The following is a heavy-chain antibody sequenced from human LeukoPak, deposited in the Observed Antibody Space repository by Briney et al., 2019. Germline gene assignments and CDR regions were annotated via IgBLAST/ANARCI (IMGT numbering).Heavy chain of an antibody. D-gene: IGHD6-13*01. CDR3: ARGLYSSSWYPGY. J-gene: IGHJ4*02. CDR2: INTNTGNP. Sequence: ASVEVSCKASGYTFTGYYMHWVRQAPGQGLEWMGWINTNTGNPTYAQGFTGRFVFSLDTSVSTAYLQISSLKAEDTAVYYCARGLYSSSWYPGYWGQGTLVTVSS. CDR1: GYTFTGYY. V-gene: IGHV7-4-1*02.